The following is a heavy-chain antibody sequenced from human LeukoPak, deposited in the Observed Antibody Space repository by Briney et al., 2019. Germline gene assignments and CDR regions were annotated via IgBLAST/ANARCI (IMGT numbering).Heavy chain of an antibody. Sequence: GGSLQISCQGAGSRFTRYWIGWGRQLPGKGLEWMGIIYPDDSATKYSPSFQGQVTISADKSISTAYLQLSSLKASDTAMYYCAGSYYYDSSGYGYWGRGTLVTVSS. CDR2: IYPDDSAT. V-gene: IGHV5-51*01. CDR3: AGSYYYDSSGYGY. J-gene: IGHJ4*02. D-gene: IGHD3-22*01. CDR1: GSRFTRYW.